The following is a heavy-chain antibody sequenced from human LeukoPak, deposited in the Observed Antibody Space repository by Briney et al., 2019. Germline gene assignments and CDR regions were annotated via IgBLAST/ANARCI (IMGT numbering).Heavy chain of an antibody. CDR3: AKDPVNRRGIVGATTLYYFDY. CDR1: GFTFSSYA. V-gene: IGHV3-23*01. D-gene: IGHD1-26*01. CDR2: ISGSGGST. Sequence: PGASLRLSCAASGFTFSSYAMSWVRQAPGKGLEWVSGISGSGGSTYYADSVKGRFTISRDNSKNTLYLQMNSLRAEDTAAYYCAKDPVNRRGIVGATTLYYFDYWGQGTLVTVSS. J-gene: IGHJ4*02.